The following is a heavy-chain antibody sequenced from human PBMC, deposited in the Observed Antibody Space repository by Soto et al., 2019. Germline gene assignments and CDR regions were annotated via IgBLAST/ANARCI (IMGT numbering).Heavy chain of an antibody. CDR2: ISSTGNTM. CDR3: ARAYNTYDLAY. D-gene: IGHD5-12*01. J-gene: IGHJ4*02. Sequence: QVQLVESGGGLVKPGGSLRLSCAASGFTFSDYYMNWIRQAPGKGLEWVAYISSTGNTMYYADSVKGRFTISRDNAKNSLYLQMNSLRAEDTAVYDCARAYNTYDLAYWGQGTLVTVSS. CDR1: GFTFSDYY. V-gene: IGHV3-11*01.